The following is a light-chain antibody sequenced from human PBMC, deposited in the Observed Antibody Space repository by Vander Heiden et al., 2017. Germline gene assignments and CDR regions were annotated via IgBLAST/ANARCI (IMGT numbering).Light chain of an antibody. V-gene: IGLV1-36*01. CDR2: NDD. J-gene: IGLJ2*01. CDR3: ASWDDSRGAVV. CDR1: NSNVGNNG. Sequence: HSVLTQPPSVSEAPKQRVTISCSGSNSNVGNNGLNWYQHIAGKAPKLLIYNDDLLTSGVAERFSGSRSGASALLAISGLQAEEEGDYYCASWDDSRGAVVCGGGTKLAVL.